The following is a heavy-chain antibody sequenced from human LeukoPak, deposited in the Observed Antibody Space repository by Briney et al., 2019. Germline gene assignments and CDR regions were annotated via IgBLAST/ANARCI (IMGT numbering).Heavy chain of an antibody. Sequence: ASVKVSCKASGYTITSYGISWVRQAPGQGLEWMGWISAYNGNTNYAQKLQGRVTMTTDTSTSTAYMELRSLRSDDTAVYYCARGVVPAAISGYFYYGVDVWGQGTTVTVSS. CDR2: ISAYNGNT. J-gene: IGHJ6*02. CDR3: ARGVVPAAISGYFYYGVDV. V-gene: IGHV1-18*01. CDR1: GYTITSYG. D-gene: IGHD2-2*01.